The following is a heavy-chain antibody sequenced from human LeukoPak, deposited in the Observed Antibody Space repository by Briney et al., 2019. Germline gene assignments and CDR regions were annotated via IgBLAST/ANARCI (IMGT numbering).Heavy chain of an antibody. J-gene: IGHJ4*02. CDR3: AKGSSYYPFDY. V-gene: IGHV3-66*02. CDR1: GFTVSSNY. D-gene: IGHD1-26*01. CDR2: IYSGGST. Sequence: GGSLRLSCAASGFTVSSNYMSWVRQAPGKGLEWVSVIYSGGSTYYADSVKGRFTISRDNSTNTLYLQMNSLRAEDTAVYYCAKGSSYYPFDYWGQGTLVTVSS.